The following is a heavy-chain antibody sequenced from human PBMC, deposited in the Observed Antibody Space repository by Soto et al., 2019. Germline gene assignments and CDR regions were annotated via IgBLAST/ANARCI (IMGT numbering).Heavy chain of an antibody. CDR2: IIPIFGTA. CDR1: GGTFSSYA. J-gene: IGHJ6*02. Sequence: QVQLVQSGAEVKKPGSSVKVSCKASGGTFSSYAISWVRQAPGHGIEWMGGIIPIFGTADYAQKFQGRVTITAEESTSTAYMELSTLRSEVRAVYYRTRHVPAGGNSYGMDVLCQGTTVTVPS. V-gene: IGHV1-69*12. D-gene: IGHD2-2*01. CDR3: TRHVPAGGNSYGMDV.